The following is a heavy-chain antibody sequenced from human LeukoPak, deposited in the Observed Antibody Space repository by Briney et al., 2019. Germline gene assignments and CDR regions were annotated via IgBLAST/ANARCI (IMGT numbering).Heavy chain of an antibody. J-gene: IGHJ4*02. Sequence: SVKVSCKASGGTFSSYAISWVRQAPGQGLEWMGGIIPIFDTANYAQKFQGRVTITADKSTSTAYMELSSLRSEDTAVYYCARARIAAAGSPFDYWGQGTLVTVSS. CDR1: GGTFSSYA. V-gene: IGHV1-69*06. CDR3: ARARIAAAGSPFDY. D-gene: IGHD6-13*01. CDR2: IIPIFDTA.